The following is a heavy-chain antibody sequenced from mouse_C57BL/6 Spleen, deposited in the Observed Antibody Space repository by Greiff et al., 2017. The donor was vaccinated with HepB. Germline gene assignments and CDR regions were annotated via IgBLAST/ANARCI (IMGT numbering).Heavy chain of an antibody. CDR1: GYTFTDYN. V-gene: IGHV1-22*01. CDR3: ARDEDGGSYAMDY. CDR2: INPNNGGT. J-gene: IGHJ4*01. D-gene: IGHD1-1*02. Sequence: EVQLQQSGPELVKPGASVKMSCKASGYTFTDYNMHWVKQSHGKSLEWIGYINPNNGGTSYNQKFKGKATLTVNKSSSTAYMELRSLTSEDSAVYYCARDEDGGSYAMDYWGQGTPVTVSA.